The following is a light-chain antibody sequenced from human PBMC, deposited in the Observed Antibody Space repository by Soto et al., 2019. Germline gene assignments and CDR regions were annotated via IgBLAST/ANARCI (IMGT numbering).Light chain of an antibody. J-gene: IGLJ2*01. CDR2: PDS. CDR1: KLGDKY. CDR3: QAWDSSTAV. V-gene: IGLV3-1*01. Sequence: SYELTQPPSVSVSPGQTASITCSGDKLGDKYACWYQQKPGQSPVLVIYPDSKRPSGIPKRFSGSNSGNTAPLTISGTQAMDEADYYCQAWDSSTAVFGGGTKLTVL.